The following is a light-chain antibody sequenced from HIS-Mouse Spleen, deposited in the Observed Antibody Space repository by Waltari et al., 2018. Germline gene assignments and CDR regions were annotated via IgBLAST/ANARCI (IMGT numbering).Light chain of an antibody. CDR2: KES. Sequence: DIQMTQSPSTLSASVGDRVTITCRASQSISSWLAWYQQKPGKDPKLLIYKESSLESGVPSRFSGSGSGTEFTLTISSLQPDDFATYYSQQYRTFGQGTKVEIK. CDR3: QQYRT. V-gene: IGKV1-5*03. CDR1: QSISSW. J-gene: IGKJ1*01.